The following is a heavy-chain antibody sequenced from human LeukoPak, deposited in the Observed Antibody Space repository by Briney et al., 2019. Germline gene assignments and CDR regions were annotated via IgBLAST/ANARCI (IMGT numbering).Heavy chain of an antibody. J-gene: IGHJ4*02. CDR2: IENGRTT. V-gene: IGHV4-4*09. CDR3: ALSTRWYYFNY. D-gene: IGHD4-23*01. CDR1: GGSISSSFD. Sequence: SETLSLTCTISGGSISSSFDWSWLRQPPGKGLEWIGSIENGRTTNYNPSLKSRVTMSVDTSRKQFSLNLKSVTAADTAVYYCALSTRWYYFNYWGQGTPVTVSS.